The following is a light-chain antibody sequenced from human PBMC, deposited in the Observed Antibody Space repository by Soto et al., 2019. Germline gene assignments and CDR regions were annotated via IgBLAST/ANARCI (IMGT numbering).Light chain of an antibody. V-gene: IGKV3-15*01. CDR2: GAS. J-gene: IGKJ1*01. Sequence: ETVLTQSPGTLSSSPGEGATLSCRASQSVSSDYVAWYQQKPGQAPRLLIYGASTRATGIPARFSGSGSGTDFTLTINSLRSEDFAGYYCQQYKNWPRTFGQGTKVDIK. CDR1: QSVSSD. CDR3: QQYKNWPRT.